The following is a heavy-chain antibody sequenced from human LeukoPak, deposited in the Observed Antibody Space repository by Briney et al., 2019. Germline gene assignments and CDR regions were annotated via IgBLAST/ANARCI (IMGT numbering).Heavy chain of an antibody. V-gene: IGHV3-9*01. CDR1: GFTFDDYA. D-gene: IGHD6-13*01. Sequence: GGSLRLSCAASGFTFDDYAMHWVRQAPGKGLEWVSGTSWNGGSIAYADSVQGRFTISRDNAKNSLYLQMNSLRAEDTAFYYCAKDSRLIAAAGTSFDYWGQGTLVTVSS. CDR3: AKDSRLIAAAGTSFDY. J-gene: IGHJ4*02. CDR2: TSWNGGSI.